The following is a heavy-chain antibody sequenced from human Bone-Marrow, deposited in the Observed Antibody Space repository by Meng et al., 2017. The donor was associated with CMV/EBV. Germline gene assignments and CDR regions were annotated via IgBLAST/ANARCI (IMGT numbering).Heavy chain of an antibody. CDR2: INPDGSFT. CDR1: GFTFSDYY. CDR3: VRELSRIA. V-gene: IGHV3-74*01. Sequence: SLRLSCAASGFTFSDYYMTWIRQAPGKGLEWVSAINPDGSFTDHADSVKGRFTISRDNTKSTLYLQMNSLSADDSAVYYCVRELSRIAWGQGTLVTVSS. D-gene: IGHD2-15*01. J-gene: IGHJ4*02.